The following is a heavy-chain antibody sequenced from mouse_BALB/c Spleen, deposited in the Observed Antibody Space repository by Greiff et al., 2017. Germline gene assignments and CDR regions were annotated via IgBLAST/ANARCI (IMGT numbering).Heavy chain of an antibody. V-gene: IGHV5-12-2*01. Sequence: EVKVVESGGGLVQPGGSLKLSCAASGFTFSSYTMSWVRQTPGKRLEWVAYISNGGGSTYYPDTVKGRFTISRDNAKNTLYLQMRSLTSEDTAMYYCARHGGRGEAMDYWGQGTSVTVSS. CDR3: ARHGGRGEAMDY. CDR2: ISNGGGST. CDR1: GFTFSSYT. J-gene: IGHJ4*01. D-gene: IGHD3-3*01.